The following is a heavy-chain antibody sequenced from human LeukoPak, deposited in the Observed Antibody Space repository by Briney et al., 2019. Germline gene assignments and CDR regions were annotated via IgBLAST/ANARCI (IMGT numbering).Heavy chain of an antibody. Sequence: PSETLSLTCAVYGGSFSGYYWSWIRQPPGKGLEWIGEINHSGSTNYNPSLKSRVTISVDTSKNQCSLKLGAGRAADTAVYYCARARGGYDYVWGSYRYPSGWFDPWGQGTLVTVSS. J-gene: IGHJ5*02. CDR2: INHSGST. D-gene: IGHD3-16*02. V-gene: IGHV4-34*01. CDR1: GGSFSGYY. CDR3: ARARGGYDYVWGSYRYPSGWFDP.